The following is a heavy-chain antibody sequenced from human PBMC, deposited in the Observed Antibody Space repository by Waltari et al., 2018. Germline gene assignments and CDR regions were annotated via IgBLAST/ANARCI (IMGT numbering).Heavy chain of an antibody. D-gene: IGHD6-13*01. CDR3: AREGGGIAAAGKRGREDYYYGMDV. J-gene: IGHJ6*02. CDR2: IYYSGST. V-gene: IGHV4-59*01. Sequence: QVQLQESGPGLVKPSETLSLTCTVSGGSISSYYWSWIRQPPGKGLEWIGYIYYSGSTNYNPSLKSRVTISVDTSKNQFSLKLSSVTAADTAVYYCAREGGGIAAAGKRGREDYYYGMDVWGQRTTVTVSS. CDR1: GGSISSYY.